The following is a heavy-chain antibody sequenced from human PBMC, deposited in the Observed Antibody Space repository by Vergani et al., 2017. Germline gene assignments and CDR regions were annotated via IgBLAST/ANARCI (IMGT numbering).Heavy chain of an antibody. CDR3: ARDPQLDTAMAPYYFDY. CDR1: GFTFSSYG. D-gene: IGHD5-18*01. Sequence: QVQLVESGGGVVQPGRSLRLSCAASGFTFSSYGMHWVRQAPGKGLEWVAVIWYDGSNKYYADSVKGRFTISRDNSKNTLYLQMNSLRAEDTAGYYCARDPQLDTAMAPYYFDYWGQGTLVTVSS. J-gene: IGHJ4*02. V-gene: IGHV3-33*01. CDR2: IWYDGSNK.